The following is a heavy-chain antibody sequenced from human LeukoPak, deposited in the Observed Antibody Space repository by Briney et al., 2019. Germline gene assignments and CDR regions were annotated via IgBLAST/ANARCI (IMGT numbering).Heavy chain of an antibody. J-gene: IGHJ4*02. V-gene: IGHV3-23*01. CDR1: GFTFSSYS. D-gene: IGHD6-19*01. Sequence: PGGSRRLSCEASGFTFSSYSMNWVRQAPGKGLEWVSAISGSGGSTYYADSVKGRFTISRDNSKNTLYLQMNSLRAEDTAVYYCAKDGLVDYWGQGIPVTVSS. CDR2: ISGSGGST. CDR3: AKDGLVDY.